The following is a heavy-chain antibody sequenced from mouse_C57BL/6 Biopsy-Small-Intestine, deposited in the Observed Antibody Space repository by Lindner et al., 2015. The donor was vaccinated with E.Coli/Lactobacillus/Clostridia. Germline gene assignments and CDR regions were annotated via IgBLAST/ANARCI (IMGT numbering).Heavy chain of an antibody. CDR2: ISDGGSYT. CDR1: GFTFSNYA. J-gene: IGHJ3*01. V-gene: IGHV5-4*01. CDR3: AITVQACFAY. Sequence: VQLQESGGGLVKPGGSLRLSCAASGFTFSNYAMSWVRQTPEKRLEWVATISDGGSYTHYPDNVKGRFIISRDNAKNTLYLQMSHLKSEDTAMYHCAITVQACFAYWGQGTLVTVSA. D-gene: IGHD3-2*02.